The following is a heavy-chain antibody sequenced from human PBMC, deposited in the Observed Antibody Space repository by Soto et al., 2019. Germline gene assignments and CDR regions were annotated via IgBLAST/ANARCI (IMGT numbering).Heavy chain of an antibody. CDR2: IYHSGST. J-gene: IGHJ6*02. V-gene: IGHV4-30-2*01. D-gene: IGHD6-6*01. CDR3: ARGGAAPPPGGMDV. CDR1: GGSISSGGYS. Sequence: SETLSLTCAVSGGSISSGGYSWSWIRQPPGEGLEWIGYIYHSGSTYYNPSLKSRVTISVDRSKNQFSLKLSSVTAADTAVYYCARGGAAPPPGGMDVWGQGTTVTVSS.